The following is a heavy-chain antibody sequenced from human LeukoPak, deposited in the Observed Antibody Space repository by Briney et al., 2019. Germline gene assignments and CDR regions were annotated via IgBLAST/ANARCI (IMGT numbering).Heavy chain of an antibody. Sequence: PGGSLRLSCAASGFSLNIYWMSLVREAPGKGLEWVANTKPDGSENYYVDSVKGRFTISRDNAKNSLYLQMNSLRAEDTAVYYCARAVRYCSGGRCYSDDAFDIWGQGTMVTVSS. CDR1: GFSLNIYW. CDR3: ARAVRYCSGGRCYSDDAFDI. V-gene: IGHV3-7*01. CDR2: TKPDGSEN. J-gene: IGHJ3*02. D-gene: IGHD2-15*01.